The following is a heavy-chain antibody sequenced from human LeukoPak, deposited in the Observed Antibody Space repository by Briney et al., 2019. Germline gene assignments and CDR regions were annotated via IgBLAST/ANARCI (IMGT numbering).Heavy chain of an antibody. Sequence: ASVKVSCKAFGYTSTNYDINWVRQATGQGLEWMGWMNPNSGNTGYAQKFQGRVTMTRNTSISTAYMELSSLRYEDTAVYYCATDYTDYSLDYWGQGTLVTVSS. D-gene: IGHD4-11*01. CDR3: ATDYTDYSLDY. CDR2: MNPNSGNT. J-gene: IGHJ4*02. V-gene: IGHV1-8*01. CDR1: GYTSTNYD.